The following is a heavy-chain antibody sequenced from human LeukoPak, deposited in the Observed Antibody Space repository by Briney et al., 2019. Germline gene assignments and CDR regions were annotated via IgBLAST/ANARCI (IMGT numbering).Heavy chain of an antibody. CDR3: ARDGSPVAGPDY. CDR2: INHSGST. Sequence: SETLSLTCAVYGGSFSGYYWSWIRQPPGKGLEWIGEINHSGSTNYNPSLKSRVTISVDTSKNQFSLKLSSVTAADTAVYYCARDGSPVAGPDYWGQGTLVTVSS. J-gene: IGHJ4*02. CDR1: GGSFSGYY. V-gene: IGHV4-34*01. D-gene: IGHD6-19*01.